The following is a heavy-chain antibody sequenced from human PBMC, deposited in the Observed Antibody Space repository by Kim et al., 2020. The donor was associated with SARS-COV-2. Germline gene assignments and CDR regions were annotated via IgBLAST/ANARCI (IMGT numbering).Heavy chain of an antibody. CDR2: IRGSSDRT. CDR3: ASLPWWQRSH. D-gene: IGHD2-15*01. J-gene: IGHJ1*01. V-gene: IGHV3-23*01. Sequence: GGSLRLSCIASGFSFSRDAISWVRQAPGKGLEWVAAIRGSSDRTFYADSVKGRFTVSGDNSKTTAYLQMNFLRVEDTAVYYCASLPWWQRSHWGQGTLVT. CDR1: GFSFSRDA.